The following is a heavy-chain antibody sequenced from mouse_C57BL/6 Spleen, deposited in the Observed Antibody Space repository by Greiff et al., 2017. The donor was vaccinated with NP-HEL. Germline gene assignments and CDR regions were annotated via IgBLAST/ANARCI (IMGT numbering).Heavy chain of an antibody. J-gene: IGHJ2*01. D-gene: IGHD2-3*01. Sequence: EVMLVESEGGLVQPGSSMKLSCTASGFTFSDYYMAWVRQVPEKGLEWVANINYDGSSTYYLDSLKSRFIISRDNAKNILYLQMSSLKSEDTATYYCARHGYSLYYFDYWGQGTTLTVSS. CDR1: GFTFSDYY. CDR3: ARHGYSLYYFDY. CDR2: INYDGSST. V-gene: IGHV5-16*01.